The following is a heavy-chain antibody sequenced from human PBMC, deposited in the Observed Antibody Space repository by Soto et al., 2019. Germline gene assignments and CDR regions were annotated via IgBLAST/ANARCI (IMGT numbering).Heavy chain of an antibody. CDR3: AKDRQWEPSRGGGMDV. V-gene: IGHV3-30*18. D-gene: IGHD1-26*01. J-gene: IGHJ6*02. CDR2: ISYDGSNK. Sequence: QVQLVESGGGVVQPGRSLRLSCAASGFTFSSYGMHWVRQAPGKGLEWVAVISYDGSNKYYADSVKGRFTISRDNSKNTLYLQMNSLRAEDTAVYYCAKDRQWEPSRGGGMDVWGQGTTVTVSS. CDR1: GFTFSSYG.